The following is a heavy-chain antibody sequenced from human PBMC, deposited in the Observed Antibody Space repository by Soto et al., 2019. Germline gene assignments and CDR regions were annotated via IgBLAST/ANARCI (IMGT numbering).Heavy chain of an antibody. J-gene: IGHJ4*02. D-gene: IGHD3-10*01. V-gene: IGHV1-3*01. CDR2: INAGNGNT. CDR1: GYTFTSYA. Sequence: QVQLVQSGAEVKKPGASVKVSCKASGYTFTSYAMHWVRQAPGQRLEWMGWINAGNGNTKYSQKFQGRVTITRDTSASTDYMELSSLRSEDTAVYYFARELGITIHGDDYWGQGTLVTVSS. CDR3: ARELGITIHGDDY.